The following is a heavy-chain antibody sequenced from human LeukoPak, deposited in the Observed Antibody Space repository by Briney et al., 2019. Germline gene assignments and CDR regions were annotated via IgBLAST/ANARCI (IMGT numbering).Heavy chain of an antibody. J-gene: IGHJ4*02. D-gene: IGHD3-10*01. V-gene: IGHV3-7*03. Sequence: GGSLRLSCAASGFTFSSCWMSWVRQAPGKGLEWVANIKQDGSEKYYVDSVKGRFTISRDNAKNSLYLQMNSLRAEDTAVYYCAGRGSGSYFDFWGPGTLVTVSS. CDR1: GFTFSSCW. CDR3: AGRGSGSYFDF. CDR2: IKQDGSEK.